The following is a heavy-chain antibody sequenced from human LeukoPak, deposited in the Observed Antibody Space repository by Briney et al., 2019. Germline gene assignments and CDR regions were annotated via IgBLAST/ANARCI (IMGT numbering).Heavy chain of an antibody. CDR2: MNPDSGNT. D-gene: IGHD5/OR15-5a*01. CDR3: ARDHQAWSTMD. Sequence: ASVKVSCKASGYTFTNYDINWVRQATGEGLEWMGWMNPDSGNTGYAQKFQGRVAITGNTSISTAYMELSSLRSEDTAVYYCARDHQAWSTMDWGQGTLVTVSS. V-gene: IGHV1-8*02. J-gene: IGHJ4*02. CDR1: GYTFTNYD.